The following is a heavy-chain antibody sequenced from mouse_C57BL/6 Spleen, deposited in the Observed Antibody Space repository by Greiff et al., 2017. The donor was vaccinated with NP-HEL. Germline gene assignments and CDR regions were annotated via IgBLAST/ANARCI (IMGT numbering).Heavy chain of an antibody. J-gene: IGHJ2*01. V-gene: IGHV3-6*01. CDR1: GYSITSGYY. D-gene: IGHD1-2*01. Sequence: DVKLQESGPGLVKPSQSLSLTCSVTGYSITSGYYWNWIRQFPGNKLEWMGYISYDGSNNYNPSLKNRISIPRDTSKNQFFLKLNSVTTEDTATYDWARDNDYGRHFDYLGQGTTLTVSS. CDR3: ARDNDYGRHFDY. CDR2: ISYDGSN.